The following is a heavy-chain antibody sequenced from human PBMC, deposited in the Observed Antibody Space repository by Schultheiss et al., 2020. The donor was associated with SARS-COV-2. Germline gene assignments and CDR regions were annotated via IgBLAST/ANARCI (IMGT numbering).Heavy chain of an antibody. CDR3: TREGDSSGYYYPIDY. CDR2: IYYSGST. CDR1: GGSISSYY. D-gene: IGHD3-22*01. V-gene: IGHV4-59*01. J-gene: IGHJ4*02. Sequence: SETLSLTCTVSGGSISSYYWSWIRQPPGKGLEWIGYIYYSGSTNYNPSLKSRVTISVDTSKNQFSLKLSSVTAADTAVYYCTREGDSSGYYYPIDYWGQAALVTVSS.